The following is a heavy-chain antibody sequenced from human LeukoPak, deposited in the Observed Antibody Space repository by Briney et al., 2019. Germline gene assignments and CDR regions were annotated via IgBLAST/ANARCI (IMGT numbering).Heavy chain of an antibody. CDR3: AGDTGSYLAFDI. J-gene: IGHJ3*02. V-gene: IGHV1-2*02. CDR1: GYTFTGYY. D-gene: IGHD1-26*01. Sequence: ASVKVSCKASGYTFTGYYMHWVRQAPGQGLEWMGWINPNSGGTNYAQRFQGRVTMTRDTSISTAYMELTSLRSDDTAVYYCAGDTGSYLAFDIWGQGTMVTVSS. CDR2: INPNSGGT.